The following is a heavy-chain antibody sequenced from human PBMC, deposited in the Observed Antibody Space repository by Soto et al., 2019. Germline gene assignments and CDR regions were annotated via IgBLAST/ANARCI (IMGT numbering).Heavy chain of an antibody. V-gene: IGHV4-30-4*01. D-gene: IGHD2-15*01. CDR2: IYYSGST. Sequence: SETLSLTCTVSGGSISSGDYYWSWIRQPPGKGLEWIGYIYYSGSTYYNPSLKSRVTISVDTSKNQFSLKLSSVTAADTAVYYCARAQNPLVVVHSGAIDYRGQGTLVTVSS. J-gene: IGHJ4*02. CDR3: ARAQNPLVVVHSGAIDY. CDR1: GGSISSGDYY.